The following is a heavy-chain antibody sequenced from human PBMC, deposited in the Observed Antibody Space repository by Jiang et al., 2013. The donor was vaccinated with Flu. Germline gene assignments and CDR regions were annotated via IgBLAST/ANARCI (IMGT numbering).Heavy chain of an antibody. Sequence: SLKISCKGSGYSFTSYWIGWVRQMPGKGLEWMGIIYPGDSDTRYSPSFQGQVTISADKSISTAYLQWSSLKASDTAMYYCARLGNVVVSIAAAGTWGQGTLVTVSS. CDR1: GYSFTSYW. V-gene: IGHV5-51*01. D-gene: IGHD6-13*01. CDR3: ARLGNVVVSIAAAGT. J-gene: IGHJ4*02. CDR2: IYPGDSDT.